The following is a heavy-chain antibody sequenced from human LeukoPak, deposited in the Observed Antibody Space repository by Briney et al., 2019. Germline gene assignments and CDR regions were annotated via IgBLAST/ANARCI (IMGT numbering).Heavy chain of an antibody. CDR2: IKSKTDGGTT. CDR1: GFTFSNAW. D-gene: IGHD3-22*01. V-gene: IGHV3-15*01. Sequence: GGSLRLSCAASGFTFSNAWMSWVRQAPGKGLEWVGRIKSKTDGGTTDYAAPVKGRFTISRDDSKNTAYLQMNSLKTEDTAVYYCTKYYYDRSGFHDAFDIWGQGTMVTVSS. CDR3: TKYYYDRSGFHDAFDI. J-gene: IGHJ3*02.